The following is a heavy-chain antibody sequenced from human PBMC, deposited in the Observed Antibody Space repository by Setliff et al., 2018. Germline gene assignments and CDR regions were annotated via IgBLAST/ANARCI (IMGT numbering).Heavy chain of an antibody. CDR2: IYVTEST. CDR3: ARDNTIVGATDY. CDR1: GDSISNYY. V-gene: IGHV4-4*07. D-gene: IGHD1-26*01. Sequence: SETLSLTCTVSGDSISNYYWNWIRQPAGKGLEWIGRIYVTESTKYNPSLKGRVTISADTSTNHFSLKLTSVTAADTAVYYCARDNTIVGATDYWGQGALVTVSS. J-gene: IGHJ4*02.